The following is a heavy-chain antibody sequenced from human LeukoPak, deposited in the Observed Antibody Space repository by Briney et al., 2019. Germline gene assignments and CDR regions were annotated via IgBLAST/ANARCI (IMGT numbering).Heavy chain of an antibody. CDR2: ISAHSRYI. CDR1: GFSFSDFG. D-gene: IGHD3-3*01. J-gene: IGHJ4*02. Sequence: GGSLRLSCAASGFSFSDFGMNWVRQAPGKGLEWVSSISAHSRYIYYADSVKGRFTISRDNAQTSLYLEMNSLRGEDSAVYYCARQYYDFWSGFYTADYYFDYWGRGTLVTVSS. V-gene: IGHV3-21*01. CDR3: ARQYYDFWSGFYTADYYFDY.